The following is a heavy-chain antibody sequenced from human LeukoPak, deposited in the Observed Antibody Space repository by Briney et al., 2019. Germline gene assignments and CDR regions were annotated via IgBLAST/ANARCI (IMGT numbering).Heavy chain of an antibody. CDR3: VKDMDGSGGMDV. Sequence: GGSLRLSCAASGFIFGDYTMYWVRQPPGKGLEWVSLISWDGGSTNYADSVKGRFTVSRDNSKKSLFLQMSSLRTEDTALYYCVKDMDGSGGMDVWGQGTTVTVSS. CDR1: GFIFGDYT. D-gene: IGHD3-10*01. CDR2: ISWDGGST. V-gene: IGHV3-43*01. J-gene: IGHJ6*02.